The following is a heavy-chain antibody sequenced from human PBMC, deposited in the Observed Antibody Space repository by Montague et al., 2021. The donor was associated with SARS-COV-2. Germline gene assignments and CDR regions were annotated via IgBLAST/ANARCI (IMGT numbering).Heavy chain of an antibody. V-gene: IGHV4-34*01. J-gene: IGHJ3*02. CDR2: INQGGAP. CDR1: RGSFSNYY. D-gene: IGHD3-9*01. Sequence: SETLSLTCAVSRGSFSNYYWTWIRQSPGKGLEWIGEINQGGAPNYTPSLKSRVTISLDTSKKQIPLKLNSVTVAETAVFFCARGRPVQGSFRHFDSFSSGAFDIWAQGSLVIVSS. CDR3: ARGRPVQGSFRHFDSFSSGAFDI.